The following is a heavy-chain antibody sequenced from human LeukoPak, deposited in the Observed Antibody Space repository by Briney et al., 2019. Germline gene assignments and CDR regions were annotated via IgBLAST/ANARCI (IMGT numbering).Heavy chain of an antibody. CDR3: ARDRRYSSSWSNWFDP. D-gene: IGHD6-13*01. V-gene: IGHV4-34*01. J-gene: IGHJ5*02. Sequence: SETLSLTCAVYGGSFSGYYWSWIRQPPGKGLEWIGEINHSGSTNYNPSLKSRVTISVDTSKNQFSLKLSSVTAADTAVYYCARDRRYSSSWSNWFDPWGQGTLVTVSS. CDR2: INHSGST. CDR1: GGSFSGYY.